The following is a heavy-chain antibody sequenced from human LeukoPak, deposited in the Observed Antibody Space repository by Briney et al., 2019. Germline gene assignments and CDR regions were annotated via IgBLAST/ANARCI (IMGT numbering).Heavy chain of an antibody. D-gene: IGHD4-17*01. V-gene: IGHV1-18*01. CDR3: ASHHGDSPGR. CDR1: GYTFTSCG. CDR2: ISAYNGNT. Sequence: ASVNDSCKASGYTFTSCGIRWVRQAPGQGLPGMGWISAYNGNTNYAQKLQGRVTMATDTSTSTAYMELRSLRSDDTAVYYCASHHGDSPGRWGQGTLVTVSS. J-gene: IGHJ4*02.